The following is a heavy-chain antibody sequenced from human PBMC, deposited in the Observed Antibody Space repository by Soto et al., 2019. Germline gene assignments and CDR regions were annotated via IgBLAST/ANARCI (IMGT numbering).Heavy chain of an antibody. Sequence: SVKVSCKASGGTFSSYAISWVRQAPGQGLEWMGGIIPILGTANYAQKFQGRVTITADESTSTAYMELSSLRSEDTAVYYCAREAGYCSGGSCYARWFDPWGQGTLVTVSS. D-gene: IGHD2-15*01. V-gene: IGHV1-69*13. CDR3: AREAGYCSGGSCYARWFDP. CDR2: IIPILGTA. J-gene: IGHJ5*02. CDR1: GGTFSSYA.